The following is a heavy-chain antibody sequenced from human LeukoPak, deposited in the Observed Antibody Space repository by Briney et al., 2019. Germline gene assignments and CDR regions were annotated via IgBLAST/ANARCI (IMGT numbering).Heavy chain of an antibody. CDR3: ARVRYFDSGGYYYDFDF. CDR1: GYSISNGYY. J-gene: IGHJ4*02. D-gene: IGHD3-22*01. V-gene: IGHV4-38-2*02. CDR2: IYHSGIT. Sequence: PSETLSLTCTVSGYSISNGYYWGWIRQPPGKGLEWIGNIYHSGITYYNPSLKSRVTISVGTSKNQFSLKLSSVTAADTAVYYCARVRYFDSGGYYYDFDFWGQGTLVTVSS.